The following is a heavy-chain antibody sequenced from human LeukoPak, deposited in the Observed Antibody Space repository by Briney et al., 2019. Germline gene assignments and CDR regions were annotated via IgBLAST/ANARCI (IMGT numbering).Heavy chain of an antibody. Sequence: GASVKDSCKASGYTFTGYYMHWVRQAPGQGLEWMGWINPNSGGTNYAQKFQGWVTMTRDTSISTAYMELSRLRSDDTAVYYCARGGDILTGYHLTPVDYWGQGTLVTVSS. CDR2: INPNSGGT. J-gene: IGHJ4*02. V-gene: IGHV1-2*04. CDR3: ARGGDILTGYHLTPVDY. D-gene: IGHD3-9*01. CDR1: GYTFTGYY.